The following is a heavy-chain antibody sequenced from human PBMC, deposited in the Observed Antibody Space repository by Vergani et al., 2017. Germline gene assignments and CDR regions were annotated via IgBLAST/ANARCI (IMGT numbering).Heavy chain of an antibody. J-gene: IGHJ5*02. CDR3: AKETWMGSGDYRDL. CDR1: GFTFRRYS. V-gene: IGHV3-48*01. CDR2: ISSRSSTI. Sequence: DVQLVESGGGLVQPGGSLRLPCAASGFTFRRYSMNWVRQAPGKGLEWVSYISSRSSTIYYADSVKARFTISRDNAKKSLYLQMNSLRAEDTAVYYCAKETWMGSGDYRDLWGQGTLVTVSS. D-gene: IGHD3-3*01.